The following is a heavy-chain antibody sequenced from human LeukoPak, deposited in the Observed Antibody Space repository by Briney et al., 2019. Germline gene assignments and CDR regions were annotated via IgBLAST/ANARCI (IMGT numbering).Heavy chain of an antibody. CDR3: ARGYLVYYMDV. J-gene: IGHJ6*03. V-gene: IGHV3-64*01. CDR2: ISSYGGST. D-gene: IGHD1-1*01. CDR1: GFTFSSYA. Sequence: GGSLRLSCAASGFTFSSYAMHWVRQAPGKGLQYVSAISSYGGSTYYANSVKGRFTISRDNSKNTLYLQMGSLRTEDMAVYYCARGYLVYYMDVWGKGTTVTVSS.